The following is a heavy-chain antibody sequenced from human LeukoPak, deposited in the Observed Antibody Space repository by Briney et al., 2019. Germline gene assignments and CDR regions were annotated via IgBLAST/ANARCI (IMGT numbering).Heavy chain of an antibody. J-gene: IGHJ5*02. V-gene: IGHV1-8*01. CDR3: ARGRGYYGSGSYYKSWFDP. CDR1: GYTFTSYD. D-gene: IGHD3-10*01. CDR2: MNPNGGNT. Sequence: ASVKVSCKASGYTFTSYDINWVRQATGQGLEWMGWMNPNGGNTGYAQKFQGRVTMTRNTSISTAYMELSSLRSEDTAVYYCARGRGYYGSGSYYKSWFDPWGQGTLVTVSS.